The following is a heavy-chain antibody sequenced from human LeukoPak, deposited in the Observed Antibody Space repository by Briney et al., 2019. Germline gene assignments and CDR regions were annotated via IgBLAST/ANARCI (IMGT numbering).Heavy chain of an antibody. D-gene: IGHD5-18*01. V-gene: IGHV4-30-4*01. CDR1: GGSFNSGAYY. CDR2: IFYSGST. CDR3: ARAMYSYGFYFDY. Sequence: SETLSLTCTVSGGSFNSGAYYWTSIRQPPGKGLEWIGYIFYSGSTYYNPSLKSRVTISVDTSKNQFSLKLSSVTAADTAVYYYARAMYSYGFYFDYWGQGSLVTVSS. J-gene: IGHJ4*02.